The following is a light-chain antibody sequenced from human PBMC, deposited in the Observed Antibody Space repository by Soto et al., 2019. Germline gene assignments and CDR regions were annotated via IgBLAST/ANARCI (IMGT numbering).Light chain of an antibody. V-gene: IGKV4-1*01. J-gene: IGKJ1*01. CDR3: QQYYDAPQT. CDR1: QSVLYSSNNKNY. Sequence: DIVMTQSPDSLAMSLGERATINCKSSQSVLYSSNNKNYLAWYQQKPGQPPKLLIYWASTRESGVPDRFSGSGSGTDFTLTISSLQAEYVAVYYCQQYYDAPQTFGQGTKVEI. CDR2: WAS.